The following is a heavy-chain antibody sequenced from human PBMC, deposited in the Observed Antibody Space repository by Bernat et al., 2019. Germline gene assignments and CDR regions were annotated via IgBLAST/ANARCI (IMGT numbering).Heavy chain of an antibody. CDR3: AREKQWLEGLGSSDAFDI. V-gene: IGHV3-33*01. Sequence: QVQLVESGGGVVQPGRSLRLSCAASGFTFSSYGMHWVRQAPGKGLGWVAVIWYDGSNKYYADSVKGRFTISRDNSKNTLYLQMNSLRAEDTAVYYCAREKQWLEGLGSSDAFDIWGQGTMVTVSS. CDR2: IWYDGSNK. J-gene: IGHJ3*02. D-gene: IGHD6-19*01. CDR1: GFTFSSYG.